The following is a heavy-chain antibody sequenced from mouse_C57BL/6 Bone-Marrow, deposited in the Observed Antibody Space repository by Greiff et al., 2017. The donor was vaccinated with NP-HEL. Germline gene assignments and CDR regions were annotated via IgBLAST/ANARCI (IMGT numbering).Heavy chain of an antibody. CDR1: DSEVFPIAY. D-gene: IGHD2-3*01. CDR3: ARRGWLLPHWYFDV. J-gene: IGHJ1*03. CDR2: ILPSIGRT. Sequence: QVQLQQSGSELRSPGSSVKLSCKDFDSEVFPIAYMSWVRQKPGHGFEWIGGILPSIGRTIYGEKFEDKATLDADTLSNTAYLELNSLTSEDSAIYYCARRGWLLPHWYFDVWGTGTTVTVSS. V-gene: IGHV15-2*01.